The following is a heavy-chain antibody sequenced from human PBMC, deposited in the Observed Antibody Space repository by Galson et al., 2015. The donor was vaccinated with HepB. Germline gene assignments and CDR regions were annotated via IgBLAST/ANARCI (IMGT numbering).Heavy chain of an antibody. Sequence: SLRLSCAASGFTFSSYWMSWVRQAPGKGLEWVANIKQDGSEKYYVDSVKGRFTISRDNAKNSLYLQMNSLRAEDTAVYYCAREGGLYCSGGSCYSTDYWGQGTLVTVSS. CDR3: AREGGLYCSGGSCYSTDY. J-gene: IGHJ4*02. CDR2: IKQDGSEK. V-gene: IGHV3-7*01. CDR1: GFTFSSYW. D-gene: IGHD2-15*01.